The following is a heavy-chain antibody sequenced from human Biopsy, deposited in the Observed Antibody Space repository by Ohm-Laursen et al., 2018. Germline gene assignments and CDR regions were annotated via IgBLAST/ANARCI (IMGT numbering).Heavy chain of an antibody. D-gene: IGHD3-3*01. CDR3: ARTPRDSFWSGSYKRGLWFDP. J-gene: IGHJ5*02. CDR2: VYSGGIN. V-gene: IGHV4-59*01. Sequence: SQTLSLTWCVSGGTIISYYWTRIRQPPGQGLEWIGHVYSGGINNYNPSLKSRVTISKDTSKNQFSLQVNSVTDADTAVYYCARTPRDSFWSGSYKRGLWFDPWGQGTLVIVSS. CDR1: GGTIISYY.